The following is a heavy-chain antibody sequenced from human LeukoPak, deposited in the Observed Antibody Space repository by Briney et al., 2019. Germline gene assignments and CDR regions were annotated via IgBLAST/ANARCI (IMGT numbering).Heavy chain of an antibody. J-gene: IGHJ3*02. D-gene: IGHD4-23*01. CDR1: GGSISSSSYY. Sequence: SETLSLTCTVSGGSISSSSYYWGWIRQPPGKGLEWIGSIYYSGSTYYNPSLKSRVTISVDTSKNQFSLKLSSVTAADTAVYYCARDTLTTVVPPYLDIWGQGTMVTVSS. CDR2: IYYSGST. CDR3: ARDTLTTVVPPYLDI. V-gene: IGHV4-39*07.